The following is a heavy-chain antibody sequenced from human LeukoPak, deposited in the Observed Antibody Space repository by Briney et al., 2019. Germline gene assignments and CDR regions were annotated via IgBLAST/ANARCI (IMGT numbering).Heavy chain of an antibody. J-gene: IGHJ4*02. CDR2: ISYDGSNK. CDR3: AKASGIQLWGGSYFDY. V-gene: IGHV3-30*04. CDR1: GFSFSTSS. Sequence: GGSLRLSCEASGFSFSTSSMNWVRQAPGKGLEWVAVISYDGSNKYYADSVKGRFTISRDNSKNTLYLQMNSLRAEDTAVYYCAKASGIQLWGGSYFDYWGQGTLVTVSS. D-gene: IGHD5-18*01.